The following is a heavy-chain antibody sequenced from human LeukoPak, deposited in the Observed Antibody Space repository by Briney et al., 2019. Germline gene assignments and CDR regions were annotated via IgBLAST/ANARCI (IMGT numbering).Heavy chain of an antibody. CDR2: TYYRSKWYN. V-gene: IGHV6-1*01. D-gene: IGHD2-15*01. J-gene: IGHJ3*02. CDR1: GDSVSSNSAA. CDR3: ARDRYCSGGSCYGDAFDI. Sequence: SQTLSLTCAISGDSVSSNSAAWNWIRQSPSRGLEWLGRTYYRSKWYNDYAVSVKSRITINPDTSKNQFSLQLNSVTPEDTAVYYCARDRYCSGGSCYGDAFDIWGQGTMVIVSS.